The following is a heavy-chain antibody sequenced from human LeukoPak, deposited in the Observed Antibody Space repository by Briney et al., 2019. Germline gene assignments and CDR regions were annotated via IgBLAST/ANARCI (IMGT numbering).Heavy chain of an antibody. CDR2: IIPIFGTA. CDR3: ALKGDYGGFDY. V-gene: IGHV1-69*13. CDR1: GYAISDYY. J-gene: IGHJ4*02. D-gene: IGHD4-23*01. Sequence: SVKVSCKASGYAISDYYMHWVRQAPGQGLEWMGGIIPIFGTANYAQKFQGRVTITADESTSTAYMELSSLRSEDTAVYYCALKGDYGGFDYWGQGTLVTVSS.